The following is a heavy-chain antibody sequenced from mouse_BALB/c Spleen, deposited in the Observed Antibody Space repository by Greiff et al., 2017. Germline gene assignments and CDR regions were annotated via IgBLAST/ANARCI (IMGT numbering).Heavy chain of an antibody. V-gene: IGHV1-67*01. J-gene: IGHJ4*01. CDR1: GYTFTDYA. Sequence: VKLVESGPELVRPGESVKISCKGSGYTFTDYAMHWVKQSHAKSLEWIGVISIYYDNTNYNQKFKGKATMTVDKSSSTAYMELARLTSEDSAIYYCARRGYYGSSANYAMDYWGQGTSVTVSS. D-gene: IGHD1-1*01. CDR3: ARRGYYGSSANYAMDY. CDR2: ISIYYDNT.